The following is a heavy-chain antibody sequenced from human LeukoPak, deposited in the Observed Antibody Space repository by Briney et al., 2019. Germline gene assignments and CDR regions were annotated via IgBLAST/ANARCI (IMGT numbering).Heavy chain of an antibody. CDR1: GFTFSNAW. CDR2: IKSKSDGEAT. J-gene: IGHJ4*02. V-gene: IGHV3-15*01. CDR3: AWLRFADY. D-gene: IGHD5-12*01. Sequence: KPGGSLRLSCAASGFTFSNAWMSWVRQAPGKGLEWVGQIKSKSDGEATDYAAPVKGRFTISRDDSKNTIFLQMNSLKSEDAAVYYCAWLRFADYWGQGTLVTVSS.